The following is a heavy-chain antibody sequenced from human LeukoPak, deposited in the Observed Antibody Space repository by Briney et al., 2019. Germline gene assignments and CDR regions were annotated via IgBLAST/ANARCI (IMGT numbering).Heavy chain of an antibody. CDR1: GFTFSSYG. V-gene: IGHV3-30*02. Sequence: GGSLRLSCAASGFTFSSYGMHWVRQAPGKGLEWVAFIRYDGSNKYYADSVKGRFTISRDNSKNTLYLQMNSLRAEDTAVYYCARVVDCSGGSRYGHFDYWGQGTLVTVSS. CDR2: IRYDGSNK. D-gene: IGHD2-15*01. J-gene: IGHJ4*02. CDR3: ARVVDCSGGSRYGHFDY.